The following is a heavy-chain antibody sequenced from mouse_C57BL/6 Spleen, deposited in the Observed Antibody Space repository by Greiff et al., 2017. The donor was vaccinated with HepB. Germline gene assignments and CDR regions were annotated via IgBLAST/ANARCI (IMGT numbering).Heavy chain of an antibody. CDR2: IWSGGST. Sequence: VQLVESGPGLVQPSQSLSITCTVSGFSLTSYGVHWVRQSPGKGLEWLGVIWSGGSTDYNAAFISRLSISKDNSKSQVFFKMNSLQADDTAIYYCASAYYSNSWFAYWGQGTLVTVSA. CDR3: ASAYYSNSWFAY. J-gene: IGHJ3*01. V-gene: IGHV2-2*01. D-gene: IGHD2-5*01. CDR1: GFSLTSYG.